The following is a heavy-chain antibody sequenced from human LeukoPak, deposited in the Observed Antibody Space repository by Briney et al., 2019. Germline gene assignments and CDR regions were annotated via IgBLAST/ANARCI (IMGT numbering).Heavy chain of an antibody. D-gene: IGHD2-15*01. CDR1: GGSISSGGYY. J-gene: IGHJ5*02. CDR2: IYYSGST. Sequence: SQTLSLTCAVSGGSISSGGYYWSWIRQHPGKGLEWIGYIYYSGSTYYNPSLKSRVTISVDTSKNQFSLKLSSVTAADTAVYYCATTDDQFCSGGSCPQGFDPWGQGTLVTVSS. CDR3: ATTDDQFCSGGSCPQGFDP. V-gene: IGHV4-31*11.